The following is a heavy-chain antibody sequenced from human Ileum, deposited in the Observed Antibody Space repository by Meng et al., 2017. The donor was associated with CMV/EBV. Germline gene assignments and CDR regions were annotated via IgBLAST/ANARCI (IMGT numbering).Heavy chain of an antibody. D-gene: IGHD3-10*01. V-gene: IGHV4-34*01. J-gene: IGHJ4*02. CDR1: GETVSGYY. CDR2: INDGGST. Sequence: LSLTCAVYGETVSGYYWTWMRQTPGKGLEWIGEINDGGSTNYNPSLKSRVAMSVDTSKSQFSLKVTSLTAADMAVYYCARGRGRLDYWGQGTLVTVS. CDR3: ARGRGRLDY.